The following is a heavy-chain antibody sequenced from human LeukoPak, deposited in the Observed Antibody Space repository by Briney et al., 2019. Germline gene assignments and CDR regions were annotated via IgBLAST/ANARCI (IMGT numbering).Heavy chain of an antibody. J-gene: IGHJ4*02. CDR3: ARLSYGGNRRDFDY. CDR1: GGSISSYY. D-gene: IGHD4-23*01. Sequence: SETLSLTCTVSGGSISSYYWSWIRQPAGKGLEWIGRIYTSGSTNYNPSLKSRVTISVDTSKNQFSLKLSSVTAADTAVYYCARLSYGGNRRDFDYWGQGTLVTVSS. CDR2: IYTSGST. V-gene: IGHV4-4*07.